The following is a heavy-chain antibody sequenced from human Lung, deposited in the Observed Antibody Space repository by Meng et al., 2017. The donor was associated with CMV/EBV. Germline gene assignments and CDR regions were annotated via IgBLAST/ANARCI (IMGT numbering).Heavy chain of an antibody. CDR2: ISYDGSNK. Sequence: QVQWVESGGGVVQPGRSLRLSCAASGFTFSSYAMYWVRQAPGKGLEWVAVISYDGSNKYYADSVKGRFTISRDNSKNTLYLQMNSLRAEDTAVYYCAHGGGDCWGQGTLVTVSS. J-gene: IGHJ4*02. CDR3: AHGGGDC. CDR1: GFTFSSYA. D-gene: IGHD2-15*01. V-gene: IGHV3-30-3*01.